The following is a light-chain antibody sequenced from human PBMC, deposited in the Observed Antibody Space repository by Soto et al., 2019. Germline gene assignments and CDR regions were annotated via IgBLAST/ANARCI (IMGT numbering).Light chain of an antibody. CDR2: WAS. V-gene: IGKV4-1*01. Sequence: DVVMTQSPDSLAVYLGERATINCKSSQRISYISNNKDYLAWYQQKPGQPPKLLISWASTREFGVPDRFTGSGSGTDFTLTISSLQAEDVAVYYCQQYYTIPQTFGQGTKLEIK. CDR3: QQYYTIPQT. CDR1: QRISYISNNKDY. J-gene: IGKJ2*01.